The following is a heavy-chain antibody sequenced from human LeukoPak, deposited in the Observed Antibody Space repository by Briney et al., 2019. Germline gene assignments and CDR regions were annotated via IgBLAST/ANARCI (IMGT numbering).Heavy chain of an antibody. D-gene: IGHD3-22*01. CDR1: GFTLTNAW. CDR3: TTSYYDSSGYRA. V-gene: IGHV3-15*01. Sequence: GGSLRLSCAASGFTLTNAWMSWVCQAPGKGLEWVARIKTKTAGGTIDYAAPVKGRFTISRDDSKNTVYLQMNSLKTEDTAVYYCTTSYYDSSGYRAWGQGTLVTVSS. J-gene: IGHJ4*02. CDR2: IKTKTAGGTI.